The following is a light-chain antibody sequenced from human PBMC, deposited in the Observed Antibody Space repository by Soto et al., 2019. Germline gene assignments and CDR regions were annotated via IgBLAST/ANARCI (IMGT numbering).Light chain of an antibody. J-gene: IGKJ1*01. V-gene: IGKV3-20*01. Sequence: IGLTRFPRTMALSRGERATXSCRASQSVSGSYLAWHQQKPGQAPRLLIYGASSRATDIPDRFTGSGSGTDFTLTISRLESEDFAVYYWQQYATTPTFGQGTTVDIK. CDR2: GAS. CDR1: QSVSGSY. CDR3: QQYATTPT.